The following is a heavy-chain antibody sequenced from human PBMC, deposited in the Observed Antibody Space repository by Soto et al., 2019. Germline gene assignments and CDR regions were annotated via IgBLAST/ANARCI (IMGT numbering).Heavy chain of an antibody. CDR2: IYYSGST. Sequence: SETLSLTCTVSGGSISSSSYYWGWIRQPPGKGLEWIGSIYYSGSTYYNPSLKSRVTISVDTSKNQFSLKLSSVTAADTAVYYCARLGIVVVPDAIADWGQGTLVTVSS. CDR3: ARLGIVVVPDAIAD. CDR1: GGSISSSSYY. D-gene: IGHD2-2*01. J-gene: IGHJ4*02. V-gene: IGHV4-39*01.